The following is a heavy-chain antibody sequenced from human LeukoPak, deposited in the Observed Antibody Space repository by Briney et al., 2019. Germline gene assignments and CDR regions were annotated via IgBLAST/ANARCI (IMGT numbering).Heavy chain of an antibody. V-gene: IGHV3-30*02. D-gene: IGHD2-2*02. CDR3: ASKPLYGYFHY. J-gene: IGHJ4*02. CDR2: LRFDGSNE. CDR1: GFTFSSYG. Sequence: GGSLRLSCAASGFTFSSYGMHWVRQAPGKGLEWVAFLRFDGSNELYADSVKGRFTISRDNSKNTLYLQLNSLRAEDTAVYYCASKPLYGYFHYWGQGTLVTVSS.